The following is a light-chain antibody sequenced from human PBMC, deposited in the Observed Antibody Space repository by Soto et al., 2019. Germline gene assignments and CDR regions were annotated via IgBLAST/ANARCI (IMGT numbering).Light chain of an antibody. CDR1: QGVGSN. J-gene: IGKJ2*01. Sequence: IVLTQSPATLSVSPGERATLSCRASQGVGSNLAWYQQRPGQAPRLLIYDASIRAPGIPARFSGGGSGTEFTLTITSLQSEDFAVYYCQQYENWPYTFGQGTKLEIK. V-gene: IGKV3-15*01. CDR3: QQYENWPYT. CDR2: DAS.